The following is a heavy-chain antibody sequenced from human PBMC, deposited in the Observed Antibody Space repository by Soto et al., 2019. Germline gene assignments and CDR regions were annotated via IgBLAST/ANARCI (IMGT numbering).Heavy chain of an antibody. CDR1: GFTFSSYW. Sequence: GGSLRLSCAASGFTFSSYWMHWVRQAPGKGLVWVSRINSDGSSTSYADSVKGRFTISRGNAKNTLYLQMNSLRAEDTAVYYCARDRAGTAVIDYWGQGTLVTVSS. CDR2: INSDGSST. V-gene: IGHV3-74*01. CDR3: ARDRAGTAVIDY. D-gene: IGHD1-1*01. J-gene: IGHJ4*02.